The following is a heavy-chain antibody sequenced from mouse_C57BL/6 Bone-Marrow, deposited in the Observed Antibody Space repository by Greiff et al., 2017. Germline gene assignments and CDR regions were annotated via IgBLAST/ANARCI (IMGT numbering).Heavy chain of an antibody. CDR3: ARSYYYAMDY. Sequence: EVKLVESGGGLVKPGGSLKLSCAASGFTFSDYGMHWVRQAPEKGLEWVAYISSGSSTIYYADTVKGRFTISRDNAKNTLFLQMTSLGSEDTAMYYCARSYYYAMDYWGQGTSVPGSS. CDR1: GFTFSDYG. CDR2: ISSGSSTI. J-gene: IGHJ4*01. V-gene: IGHV5-17*01.